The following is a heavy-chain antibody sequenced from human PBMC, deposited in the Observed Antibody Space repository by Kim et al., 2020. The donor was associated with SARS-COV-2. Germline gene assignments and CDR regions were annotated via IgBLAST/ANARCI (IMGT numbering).Heavy chain of an antibody. D-gene: IGHD3-10*01. CDR2: IQQDGSEK. Sequence: GGSLRLSCAASGFTFSSYWMSWVRQAPGKGLEWVANIQQDGSEKYYVDSVKGRFTISRDNAKNSLYLQMNSLRAEDTAVYYCARIHRSSDYYGSGPQLYFDYWGQGTLVTVAS. J-gene: IGHJ4*02. CDR1: GFTFSSYW. CDR3: ARIHRSSDYYGSGPQLYFDY. V-gene: IGHV3-7*01.